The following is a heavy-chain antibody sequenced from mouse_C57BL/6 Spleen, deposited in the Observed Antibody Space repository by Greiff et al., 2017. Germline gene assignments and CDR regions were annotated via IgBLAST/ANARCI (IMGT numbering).Heavy chain of an antibody. CDR3: ERRGGNPYYYAMGY. Sequence: QVQLQQPGAELVMPGASVKLSCKASGYTFTSYWMHWVKQRPGQGLEWIGEIDPSDSYTNYNQKFKGKSTLTVDKSSSTAYMQLSSLTSEDSAVYYCERRGGNPYYYAMGYWGQGTSVTVSS. CDR2: IDPSDSYT. J-gene: IGHJ4*01. CDR1: GYTFTSYW. V-gene: IGHV1-69*01. D-gene: IGHD2-1*01.